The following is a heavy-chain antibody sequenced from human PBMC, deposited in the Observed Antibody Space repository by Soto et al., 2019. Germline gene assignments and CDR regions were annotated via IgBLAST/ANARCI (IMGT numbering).Heavy chain of an antibody. Sequence: ETLSLTCPVSGGSVSSGSHYWSWIRHPRGKGLEWIGNIYYSGSTKYNPSLKSRVTISGDRSRNHFYLNMRSVTTADTALYYSARDTSYDIWSGYVGFDPWRQGALVPV. CDR1: GGSVSSGSHY. CDR2: IYYSGST. D-gene: IGHD3-3*01. V-gene: IGHV4-61*03. CDR3: ARDTSYDIWSGYVGFDP. J-gene: IGHJ5*02.